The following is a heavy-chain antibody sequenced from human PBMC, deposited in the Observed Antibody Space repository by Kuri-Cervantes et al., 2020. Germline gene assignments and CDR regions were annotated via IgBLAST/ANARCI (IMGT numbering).Heavy chain of an antibody. CDR2: ISGSGDRT. V-gene: IGHV3-23*01. CDR3: AKRVGFVQVVYFDY. J-gene: IGHJ4*02. D-gene: IGHD2-8*02. Sequence: GESLKISCAASGFTLTSYAMSWVRQAPGKGLEWVSAISGSGDRTCYADSMKGRVTLSRDDSKNTLYLQMNNLRAEDTAVYYCAKRVGFVQVVYFDYWGQGTLVTVSS. CDR1: GFTLTSYA.